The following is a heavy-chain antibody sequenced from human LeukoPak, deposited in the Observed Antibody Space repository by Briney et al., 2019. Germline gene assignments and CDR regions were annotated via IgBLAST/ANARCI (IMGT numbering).Heavy chain of an antibody. V-gene: IGHV4-61*02. D-gene: IGHD5-12*01. Sequence: SQTLSLTCTVSGGSISSGSYYWSWIRQPAGKGLVWIGRIYTSGSTNYNPSLKSRVTISVDTSKNQFSLKLSSVTAADTAVYYCAGFSGYAFYYYYMDVWGKGTTVTVSS. CDR3: AGFSGYAFYYYYMDV. J-gene: IGHJ6*03. CDR1: GGSISSGSYY. CDR2: IYTSGST.